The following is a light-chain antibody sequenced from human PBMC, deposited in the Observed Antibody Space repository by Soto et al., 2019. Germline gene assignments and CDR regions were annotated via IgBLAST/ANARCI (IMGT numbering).Light chain of an antibody. CDR2: GAS. V-gene: IGKV3-15*01. Sequence: EIGLTQSPGILSLSPGERATLSCRAGQSVSSNLAWYQQKPGQAPRLLIYGASTRATGIPARFSGSGSGTEFTLTINSLQAEDCAVYYCQQYYNWPRTFGQGTRLEI. J-gene: IGKJ5*01. CDR3: QQYYNWPRT. CDR1: QSVSSN.